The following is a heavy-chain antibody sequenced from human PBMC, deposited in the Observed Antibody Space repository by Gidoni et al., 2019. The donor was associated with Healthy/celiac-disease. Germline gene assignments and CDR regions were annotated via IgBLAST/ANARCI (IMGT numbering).Heavy chain of an antibody. J-gene: IGHJ4*02. CDR1: GFTFSSYA. Sequence: EVALVESGGGLVQPGGSLRLSCAASGFTFSSYAMSWVRQAPGKGLEWVSAISGSGGSTYYAESVKGRFTISRDNSKNTLYLQMNSLRAEDTAVYYCAKEHPSPYYYDSSGYPDWGQGTLVTVSS. CDR2: ISGSGGST. D-gene: IGHD3-22*01. CDR3: AKEHPSPYYYDSSGYPD. V-gene: IGHV3-23*04.